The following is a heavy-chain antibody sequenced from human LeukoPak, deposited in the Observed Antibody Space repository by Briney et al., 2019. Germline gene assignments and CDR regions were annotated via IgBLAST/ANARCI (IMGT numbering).Heavy chain of an antibody. CDR1: GFSFPSHG. J-gene: IGHJ4*02. CDR3: ARWDGYGDY. Sequence: GGSLRLSCAASGFSFPSHGMSWVRQAPGKGLEWVSGISGGSDTTHYAASVKGRFTISRDNSKNTLYLQMNSLRAEDTAVYYCARWDGYGDYWGQGTLVTVSS. CDR2: ISGGSDTT. D-gene: IGHD5-24*01. V-gene: IGHV3-23*01.